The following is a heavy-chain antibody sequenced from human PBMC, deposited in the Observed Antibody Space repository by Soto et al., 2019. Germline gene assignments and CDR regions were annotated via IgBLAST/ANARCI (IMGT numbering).Heavy chain of an antibody. CDR3: ARGITLPTPLDY. V-gene: IGHV1-69*05. D-gene: IGHD1-20*01. J-gene: IGHJ4*02. Sequence: SVKVSCKTSGGTFSSYAISWVRQAPGQGLEWMGGIVPIVGTTTYAQKFQGRVTITRDTSASTAYMELSSLRSEDTAVYYCARGITLPTPLDYWGQGTLVTVSS. CDR1: GGTFSSYA. CDR2: IVPIVGTT.